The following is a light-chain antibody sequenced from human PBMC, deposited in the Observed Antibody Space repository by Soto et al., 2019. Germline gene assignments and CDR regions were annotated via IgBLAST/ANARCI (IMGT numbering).Light chain of an antibody. CDR2: EVS. Sequence: QSALTQPASVSGSPGQSITISCTGTSDDVGGYNFVSWYQQHPGKAPKLMIYEVSNRPSGVSNRFSGSKSGNTASLTISGLQAEDEAYYYCSSYTTNNGVFGGGTKVTVL. J-gene: IGLJ3*02. CDR3: SSYTTNNGV. CDR1: SDDVGGYNF. V-gene: IGLV2-14*01.